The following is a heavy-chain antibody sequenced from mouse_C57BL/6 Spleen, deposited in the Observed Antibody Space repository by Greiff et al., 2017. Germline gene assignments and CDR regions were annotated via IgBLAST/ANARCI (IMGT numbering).Heavy chain of an antibody. J-gene: IGHJ2*01. D-gene: IGHD1-3*01. CDR1: GYTFTSYW. CDR2: IYPGSGST. V-gene: IGHV1-55*01. Sequence: QVQLQQSGAELVKPGASVKMSCKASGYTFTSYWITWVKQRPGQGLEWIGDIYPGSGSTNYNEKFKSKATLTVDTSSSTAYMQLSSLTSEDSAVYYCARSKWGFYYFDYWGQGTTRTVSS. CDR3: ARSKWGFYYFDY.